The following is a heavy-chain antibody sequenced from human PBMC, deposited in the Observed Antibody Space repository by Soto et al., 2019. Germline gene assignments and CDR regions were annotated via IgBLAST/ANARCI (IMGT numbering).Heavy chain of an antibody. J-gene: IGHJ6*02. Sequence: GPSVKVSCKASGFTFTAYYIHWVRQAPGQGLEWMGRINPHSGGSNYAQKFQGRVTMTRDPSISTAYMDLSRLTSDDTAVYFCAVGVLTNAHYGMDVWGQGTTVTVSS. D-gene: IGHD3-16*01. CDR3: AVGVLTNAHYGMDV. CDR2: INPHSGGS. CDR1: GFTFTAYY. V-gene: IGHV1-2*02.